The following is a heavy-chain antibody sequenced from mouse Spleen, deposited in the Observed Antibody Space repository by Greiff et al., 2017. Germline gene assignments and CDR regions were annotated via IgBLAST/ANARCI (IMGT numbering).Heavy chain of an antibody. V-gene: IGHV2-6-1*01. CDR3: ARHYGSSRYYAMDY. J-gene: IGHJ4*01. D-gene: IGHD1-1*01. CDR2: IWSDGST. CDR1: GFSLTSYG. Sequence: QVQLKETGPGLVAPSQSLSITCTVSGFSLTSYGVHWVRQPPGKGLEWLVVIWSDGSTNYNSALKSRLSISKDNSKSQVFLKMNSLQTDDTAMYYCARHYGSSRYYAMDYWGQGTSVTVSS.